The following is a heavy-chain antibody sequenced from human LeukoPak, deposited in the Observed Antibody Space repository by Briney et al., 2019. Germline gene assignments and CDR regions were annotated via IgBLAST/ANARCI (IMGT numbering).Heavy chain of an antibody. Sequence: GRSLRLSCAASGFTFSSYGMHWVRQAPGKGLEWVAVISYDGSNKYYADSVKGRFTISRDNSKNTLYLQMNSLRAEDTAVYYCAKDRTQSRDYLDYWGQGTLVTVSS. CDR3: AKDRTQSRDYLDY. V-gene: IGHV3-30*18. CDR2: ISYDGSNK. J-gene: IGHJ4*02. CDR1: GFTFSSYG.